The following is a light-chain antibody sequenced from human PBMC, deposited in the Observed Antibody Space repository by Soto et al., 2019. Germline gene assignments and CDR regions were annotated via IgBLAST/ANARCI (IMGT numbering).Light chain of an antibody. CDR3: QQYYSTPRT. Sequence: IQLTQSPSTLSASVGDRVTITCRASQSLNNWLAWYQQKPGKAPKLLIYDASSLESGVPSRFSGSGSGTDFTLTISSLQAEDVAVYYCQQYYSTPRTFGQGTKVDIK. CDR1: QSLNNW. J-gene: IGKJ1*01. CDR2: DAS. V-gene: IGKV1-5*01.